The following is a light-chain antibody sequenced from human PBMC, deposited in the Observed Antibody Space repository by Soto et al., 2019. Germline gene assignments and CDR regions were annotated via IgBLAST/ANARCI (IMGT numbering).Light chain of an antibody. V-gene: IGLV4-60*02. CDR2: LEGTGSY. J-gene: IGLJ2*01. Sequence: QPVLTQSSSASASLGSSVKLTCTLSSGHSSYIIAWHQQQPGKAPRYLMKLEGTGSYNKGSGVPDRFSGSSSGADRYLTISNLHFEDEADYYCETWDRNTVVFGGGTKLTVL. CDR3: ETWDRNTVV. CDR1: SGHSSYI.